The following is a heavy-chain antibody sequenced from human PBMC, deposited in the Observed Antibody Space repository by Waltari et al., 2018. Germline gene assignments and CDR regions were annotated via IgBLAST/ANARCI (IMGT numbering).Heavy chain of an antibody. CDR2: ISWDGGST. J-gene: IGHJ2*01. CDR3: AKDNQYFDL. V-gene: IGHV3-43*01. Sequence: EVQLVESGGVVVQPGGSLRLSCAASGCTFDAYTMHWVRQAPGKGLEWVSLISWDGGSTYYADSVKGRFTISRDNSKNSLYLQMNSLRTEDTALYYCAKDNQYFDLWGRGTLVTVSS. CDR1: GCTFDAYT.